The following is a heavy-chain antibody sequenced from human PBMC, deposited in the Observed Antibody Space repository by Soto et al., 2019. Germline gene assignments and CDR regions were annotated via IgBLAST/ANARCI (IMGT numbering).Heavy chain of an antibody. CDR1: GVTFSNYA. J-gene: IGHJ4*02. CDR3: ARAPLTIYDTSGYYDY. Sequence: QVQLVGSGGGVVQPGRSLRLSCAASGVTFSNYAMHWVRQAPGKGLEWVAVIWSDGTNKYYADSVKGRFTISRDKSKNTLYLQMNSLRAEDTAVYYCARAPLTIYDTSGYYDYWVQGIQVTVSS. D-gene: IGHD3-22*01. CDR2: IWSDGTNK. V-gene: IGHV3-33*01.